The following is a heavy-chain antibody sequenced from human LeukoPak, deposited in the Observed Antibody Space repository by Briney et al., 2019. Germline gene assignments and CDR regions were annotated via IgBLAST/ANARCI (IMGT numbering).Heavy chain of an antibody. Sequence: GASVKVSCKTSGYTFTNYDINWVRQATGQGREWMGWMSPYSGSRGYAQNFQGRVTMTRNSSTNTAYMEMTSLTSEDTAVYYCARALDTTVLLGGYWGQGTLVIVSS. CDR2: MSPYSGSR. V-gene: IGHV1-8*01. J-gene: IGHJ4*02. D-gene: IGHD3-16*01. CDR1: GYTFTNYD. CDR3: ARALDTTVLLGGY.